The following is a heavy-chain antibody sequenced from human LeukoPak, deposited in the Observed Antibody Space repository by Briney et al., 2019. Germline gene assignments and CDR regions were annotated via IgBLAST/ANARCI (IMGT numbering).Heavy chain of an antibody. CDR3: AKESSGGWYFDY. V-gene: IGHV3-21*04. CDR1: GFTFSSYT. Sequence: GGSLRLSCAASGFTFSSYTMNWVRQAPGKGLEWVSSISSSSNYIYYADSVKGRFTISRDNAKNSLYLQMNSLRAEDTAVYYCAKESSGGWYFDYWGQGTLVTVSS. D-gene: IGHD6-19*01. J-gene: IGHJ4*02. CDR2: ISSSSNYI.